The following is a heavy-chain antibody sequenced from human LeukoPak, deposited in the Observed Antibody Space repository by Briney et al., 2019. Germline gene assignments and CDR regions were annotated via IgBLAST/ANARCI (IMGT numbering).Heavy chain of an antibody. J-gene: IGHJ4*02. CDR2: TYYRSKWLN. D-gene: IGHD3-22*01. CDR3: ARGVASDYYDHYGSSGGLDY. V-gene: IGHV6-1*01. Sequence: SQTLSLTCAISGDSVSTYIAAWNWIRQSPSGGLEWLGRTYYRSKWLNDYAVSVRGRITITPDTSKNQFSLHLNSMTPEDTAVYYCARGVASDYYDHYGSSGGLDYWGQGTLVTVPS. CDR1: GDSVSTYIAA.